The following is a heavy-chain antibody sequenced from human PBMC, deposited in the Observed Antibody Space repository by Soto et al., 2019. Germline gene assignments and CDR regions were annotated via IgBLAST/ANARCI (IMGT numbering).Heavy chain of an antibody. V-gene: IGHV3-23*01. Sequence: PGGSLRLSCAAFGFTFSSYAMSWVRQAPGKGLEWVSAISGSGDDTYYADSVKGRFTISRDNSKNTLYLRMSSLRAEDTAVYYCASSPLYYDSSGYISDYWGQGTLVTVSS. J-gene: IGHJ4*02. CDR3: ASSPLYYDSSGYISDY. D-gene: IGHD3-22*01. CDR1: GFTFSSYA. CDR2: ISGSGDDT.